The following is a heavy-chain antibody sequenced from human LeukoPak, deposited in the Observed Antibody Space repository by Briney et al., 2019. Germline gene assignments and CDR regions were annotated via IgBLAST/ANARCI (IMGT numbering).Heavy chain of an antibody. CDR3: ATGDSSGWYEFGY. CDR1: GFTFGRFW. D-gene: IGHD6-19*01. CDR2: IKQDGSET. V-gene: IGHV3-7*01. J-gene: IGHJ4*02. Sequence: GWSLRITCAASGFTFGRFWMSWVRQAPGKGLEWVANIKQDGSETHYVDSVRGRFTISRDNANNSLFLQMNSLRVEDTAMYYCATGDSSGWYEFGYWGQGTLVTVSS.